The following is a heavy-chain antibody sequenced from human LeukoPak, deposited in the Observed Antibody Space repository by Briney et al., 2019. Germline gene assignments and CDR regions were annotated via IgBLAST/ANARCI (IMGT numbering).Heavy chain of an antibody. CDR1: GGSISSGSYY. CDR2: IYTSGST. J-gene: IGHJ6*03. D-gene: IGHD2-2*01. CDR3: AREVVPAAMTYYYYYYMDV. V-gene: IGHV4-61*02. Sequence: SQTLSLTCTVSGGSISSGSYYWSWIRKPAGKGLEWIGRIYTSGSTNYNPSLKSRVTISVDTSKNQFSLKLSSVTAADTAVYYCAREVVPAAMTYYYYYYMDVWGKGTTVTVSS.